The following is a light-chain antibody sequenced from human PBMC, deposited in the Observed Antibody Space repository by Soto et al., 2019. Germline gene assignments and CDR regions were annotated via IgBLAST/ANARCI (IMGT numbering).Light chain of an antibody. Sequence: QSALTQPASVSGSPGQSITISCTGTSSDVGGYNYVSWYQQHPGKAPKLMIYAFSYRPSGVSNRFSGSKSGNTASLTISGLQTEDEADYYCTSYTSSNTLYVFGTGTKLTVL. J-gene: IGLJ1*01. V-gene: IGLV2-14*01. CDR1: SSDVGGYNY. CDR3: TSYTSSNTLYV. CDR2: AFS.